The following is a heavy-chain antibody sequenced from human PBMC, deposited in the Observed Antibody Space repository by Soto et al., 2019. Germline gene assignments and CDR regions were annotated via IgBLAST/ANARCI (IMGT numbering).Heavy chain of an antibody. CDR3: ARPPTRPVAGDS. D-gene: IGHD6-19*01. CDR1: GDSITSSSSY. V-gene: IGHV4-39*01. CDR2: IYYTGTT. J-gene: IGHJ5*01. Sequence: QVQLQESGPGLVKPSETLSLTCTVSGDSITSSSSYWDWIRQSPGGGLEWIGAIYYTGTTYYNPSLKSRVTVSVDTAQNQFPLKLTSVTAADTAVYSCARPPTRPVAGDSWAQGTLVTVSS.